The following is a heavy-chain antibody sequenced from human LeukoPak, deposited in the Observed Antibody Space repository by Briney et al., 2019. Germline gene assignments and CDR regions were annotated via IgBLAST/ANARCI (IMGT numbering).Heavy chain of an antibody. D-gene: IGHD6-25*01. CDR1: GFTVSSNY. CDR2: IYSGGST. Sequence: SGGSLRLSCAASGFTVSSNYMSWVRQAPGKGLEWVSVIYSGGSTYYADSVKGRFTITRDNSKNTLYLQMNSLRAEDTAVYHCAREAGPTPPYYYYYYMDVWGKGTTVTVSS. V-gene: IGHV3-53*01. CDR3: AREAGPTPPYYYYYYMDV. J-gene: IGHJ6*03.